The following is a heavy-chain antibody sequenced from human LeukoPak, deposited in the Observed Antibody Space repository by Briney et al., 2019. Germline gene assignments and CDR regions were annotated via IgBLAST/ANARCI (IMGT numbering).Heavy chain of an antibody. J-gene: IGHJ4*02. Sequence: GGSLRLSCVASGFTFSSLSMSWVRQAPGKGLEWVSSISNTGGTTHYGASAKGRFTISRDNSGNTLYLQMTSLRADDKDIYYCGVYFDSETYYDYWGQGTLVTVSS. CDR3: GVYFDSETYYDY. V-gene: IGHV3-23*01. D-gene: IGHD3-10*01. CDR1: GFTFSSLS. CDR2: ISNTGGTT.